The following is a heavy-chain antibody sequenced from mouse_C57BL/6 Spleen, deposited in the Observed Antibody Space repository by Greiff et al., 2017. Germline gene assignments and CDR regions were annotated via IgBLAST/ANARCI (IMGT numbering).Heavy chain of an antibody. Sequence: EVKLVESGGGLVKPGGSLKLSCAASGFTFSDYGMHWVRQAPEKGLEWVAYISSGSSTIYYADTVKGRFTISRDNAKNTLFLQMTSLRSEDTAMYYCARDYYGKNSFDYWGQGTTLTVSS. CDR3: ARDYYGKNSFDY. V-gene: IGHV5-17*01. CDR1: GFTFSDYG. J-gene: IGHJ2*01. D-gene: IGHD1-1*01. CDR2: ISSGSSTI.